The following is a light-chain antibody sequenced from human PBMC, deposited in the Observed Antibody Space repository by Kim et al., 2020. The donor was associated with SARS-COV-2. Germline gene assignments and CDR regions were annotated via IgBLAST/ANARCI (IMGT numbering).Light chain of an antibody. J-gene: IGLJ1*01. Sequence: QSVLTQPPSASGTPGQRVTISCSGSSSNIGSNYVYWYQQLPGTAPKLLIYRNNQRPSGVPDRFSGSKSGTSASLAISGLRSEDEANYYCAAWDDSLSVLYVFGKGTKVTVL. CDR3: AAWDDSLSVLYV. V-gene: IGLV1-47*01. CDR1: SSNIGSNY. CDR2: RNN.